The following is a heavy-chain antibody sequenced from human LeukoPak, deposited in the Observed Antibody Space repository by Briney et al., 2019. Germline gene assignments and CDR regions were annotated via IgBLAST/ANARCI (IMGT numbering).Heavy chain of an antibody. J-gene: IGHJ4*02. CDR2: IYYSGST. V-gene: IGHV4-59*12. CDR1: GGSISSYY. Sequence: SETLSLTCTVSGGSISSYYWSWIRQPPGKGLEWIGYIYYSGSTNYNPSLKSRVTISVDTSKNQFSLKLRSVTAADTAVYYCASEYYYDTSGYYSLASWGQGHLVTVSS. CDR3: ASEYYYDTSGYYSLAS. D-gene: IGHD3-22*01.